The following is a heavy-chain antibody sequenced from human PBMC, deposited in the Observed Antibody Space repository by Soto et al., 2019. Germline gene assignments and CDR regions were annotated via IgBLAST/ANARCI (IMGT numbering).Heavy chain of an antibody. V-gene: IGHV1-8*01. CDR1: GYTFTSYD. CDR3: ARYGPYGIDV. J-gene: IGHJ6*02. D-gene: IGHD3-10*01. Sequence: QVQLVQSGAEVKKPGASVKVSCKASGYTFTSYDINWVRQATGQGLEWMGWMNPNSGNTGYAQKCQGRITMPRNTSIDTAYMELSSLRSEGTAVCYCARYGPYGIDVWGQGTTVTVSS. CDR2: MNPNSGNT.